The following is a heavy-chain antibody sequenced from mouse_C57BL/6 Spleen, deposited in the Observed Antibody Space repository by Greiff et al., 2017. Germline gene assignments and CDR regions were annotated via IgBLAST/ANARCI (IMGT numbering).Heavy chain of an antibody. CDR2: IHPNSGST. CDR3: AGLWWEDY. J-gene: IGHJ2*01. D-gene: IGHD1-1*02. CDR1: GYTFTSYW. V-gene: IGHV1-64*01. Sequence: VQLQQPGAELVKPGASVKLSCTASGYTFTSYWMPWVKQRPGQGLEWIGMIHPNSGSTNYNEKFKSKATLTVDKSSSTAYMQLSSLTSEDSAVYDCAGLWWEDYWGQGTTLTVSS.